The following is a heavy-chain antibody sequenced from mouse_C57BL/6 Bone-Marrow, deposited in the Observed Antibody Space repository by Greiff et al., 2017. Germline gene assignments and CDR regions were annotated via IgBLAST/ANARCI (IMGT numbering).Heavy chain of an antibody. CDR3: ARGGPYAAWFAY. CDR2: IYPRSGNN. Sequence: QVQLKQSGAELARPGASVKLSCKASGYTFTSYGISWVKQRTGQGLEWIGEIYPRSGNNSYNEKLKGKATLTADKSSCTAYMELRSLTSEDSAVYFCARGGPYAAWFAYWGQGTLVSVSA. V-gene: IGHV1-81*01. CDR1: GYTFTSYG. J-gene: IGHJ3*01. D-gene: IGHD1-1*01.